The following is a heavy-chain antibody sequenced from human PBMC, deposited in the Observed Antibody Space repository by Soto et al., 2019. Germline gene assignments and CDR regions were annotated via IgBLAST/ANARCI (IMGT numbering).Heavy chain of an antibody. J-gene: IGHJ4*02. CDR2: ISLDGEK. Sequence: ITLKESGPTLVKPTQTLTLTCTFSGFSLNTRGVGVGWIRQPPGKALEWLALISLDGEKRDSPSLKSRLTIAKDTSENQVVLTMTNMDPGDTATYYCAHRRGDLLTGHYYFDYWGQGTLVTVSS. V-gene: IGHV2-5*02. D-gene: IGHD3-9*01. CDR3: AHRRGDLLTGHYYFDY. CDR1: GFSLNTRGVG.